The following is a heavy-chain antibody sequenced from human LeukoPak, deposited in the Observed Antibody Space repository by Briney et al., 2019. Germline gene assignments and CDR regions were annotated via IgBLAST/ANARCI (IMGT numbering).Heavy chain of an antibody. D-gene: IGHD4-23*01. CDR3: ARDRNYGGNFYFDY. J-gene: IGHJ4*02. CDR1: GGSISSYY. V-gene: IGHV4-59*01. CDR2: IYYSGST. Sequence: SETLSLTCTVSGGSISSYYWSWIRQPPGKGLEWIGYIYYSGSTNYNPSLKSRVTISVDTSKNQFSLKLSSVTAADTAVYYCARDRNYGGNFYFDYWGQGTLVTVSS.